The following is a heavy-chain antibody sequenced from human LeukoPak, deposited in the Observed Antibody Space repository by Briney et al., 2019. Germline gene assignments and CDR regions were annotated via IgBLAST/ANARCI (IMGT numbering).Heavy chain of an antibody. CDR1: GGSMTSDF. V-gene: IGHV4-59*01. CDR2: FYKRGGP. Sequence: PSETLSLTCTVSGGSMTSDFWSWIRQSPGTGLEWIGSFYKRGGPTYNPSLKSRVTISIDTSNNQFSLRLTSVTAADTAVYYCARGGAGEFLDRNEYYGDYFYYSYMDVWGKGTTVTISS. D-gene: IGHD2/OR15-2a*01. J-gene: IGHJ6*03. CDR3: ARGGAGEFLDRNEYYGDYFYYSYMDV.